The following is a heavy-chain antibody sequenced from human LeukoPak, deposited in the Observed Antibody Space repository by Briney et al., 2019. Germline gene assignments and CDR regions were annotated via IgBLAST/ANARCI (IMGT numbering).Heavy chain of an antibody. D-gene: IGHD3-22*01. J-gene: IGHJ4*02. CDR2: ISGSGGDT. CDR1: GFTFSNFA. Sequence: GGSLRLSCAASGFTFSNFAMSWVRQAPGKGLEWVSAISGSGGDTYYAASVKGRFTISRDNAKSTLYLQMNSLRAEDTALYYCAKDTLLLLYWGQGTLVTVSS. V-gene: IGHV3-23*01. CDR3: AKDTLLLLY.